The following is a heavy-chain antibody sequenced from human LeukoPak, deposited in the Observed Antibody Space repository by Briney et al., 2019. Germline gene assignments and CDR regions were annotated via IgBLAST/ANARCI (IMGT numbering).Heavy chain of an antibody. V-gene: IGHV1-3*01. CDR2: INAGNGNT. CDR1: GYTFTSYA. Sequence: ASVTVSCKASGYTFTSYAMHWVRQAPGQRLEWMGWINAGNGNTKYSQKFQGRVTITRDTSATTAYMELSSLRSEDTAVYFCARGGLSRTCGYDWGQGTLVTVSA. J-gene: IGHJ4*02. CDR3: ARGGLSRTCGYD. D-gene: IGHD6-13*01.